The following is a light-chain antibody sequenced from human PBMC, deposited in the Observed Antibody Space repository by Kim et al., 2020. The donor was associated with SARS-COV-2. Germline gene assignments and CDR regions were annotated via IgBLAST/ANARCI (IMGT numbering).Light chain of an antibody. V-gene: IGKV3-15*01. CDR2: GAS. J-gene: IGKJ2*01. CDR3: QQYNNWLYT. CDR1: QSLSSD. Sequence: SVAPGERATLSCRASQSLSSDVAWYQQKPGQAPRLLIYGASTRATGIPARFSGSGSGTEFTLSISSLQSEDFAVYYCQQYNNWLYTFGQGTKLEI.